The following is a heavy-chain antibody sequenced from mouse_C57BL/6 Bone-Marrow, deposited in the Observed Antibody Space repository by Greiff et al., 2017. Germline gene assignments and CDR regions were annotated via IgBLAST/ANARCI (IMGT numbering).Heavy chain of an antibody. V-gene: IGHV1-22*01. CDR2: INPNNGGT. J-gene: IGHJ2*01. Sequence: EVQLQQSGPELVKPGASVKMSCKASGYTFTDYNMHWVKQSHGKSLEWIGYINPNNGGTSYNQKFKGKATLTVNKSSSTAYMELRSLTSEDSAVYYCAHTAQATYYFDYWGQGTTLTVSS. CDR3: AHTAQATYYFDY. CDR1: GYTFTDYN. D-gene: IGHD3-2*02.